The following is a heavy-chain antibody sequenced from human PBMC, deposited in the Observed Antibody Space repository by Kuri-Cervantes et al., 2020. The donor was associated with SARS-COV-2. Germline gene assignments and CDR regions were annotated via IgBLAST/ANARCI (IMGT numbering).Heavy chain of an antibody. D-gene: IGHD1-1*01. J-gene: IGHJ6*02. V-gene: IGHV4-34*01. CDR1: GGSFSGYY. Sequence: SETLSLTCAVYGGSFSGYYWSWIRQPPGKGLEWIGEINHSGSTNYNPSLKSRVTISVDTSKNQFSLKLSSATAADTAVYYCARVKGWNDRHYYYYYGMDAWGQGTTVTVSS. CDR2: INHSGST. CDR3: ARVKGWNDRHYYYYYGMDA.